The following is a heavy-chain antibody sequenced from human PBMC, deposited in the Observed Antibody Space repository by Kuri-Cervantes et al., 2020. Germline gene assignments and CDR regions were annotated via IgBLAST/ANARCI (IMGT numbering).Heavy chain of an antibody. CDR2: INPSGAT. Sequence: ASVKVSCKASGYTFTSYDINWVRQATGQGLEWLGWINPSGATHYPQNFRDRVSMTRDTSITTAYMELTSLRSDDAAVYYCARALYYDREGDDIWGQGTMVTVSS. D-gene: IGHD3-16*01. J-gene: IGHJ3*02. V-gene: IGHV1-8*01. CDR3: ARALYYDREGDDI. CDR1: GYTFTSYD.